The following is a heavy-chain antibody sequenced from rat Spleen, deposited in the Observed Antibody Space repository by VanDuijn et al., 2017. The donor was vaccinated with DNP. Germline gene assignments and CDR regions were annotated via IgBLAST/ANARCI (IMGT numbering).Heavy chain of an antibody. D-gene: IGHD1-12*02. CDR1: GYSITSNY. CDR2: ISYSGST. Sequence: EVQLQESGPGLVKPSQSLSLTCSVTGYSITSNYWGWIRKLPGNKMEWIGHISYSGSTSYHPSLKSRISITRDTSKNHFFLQLTSVTTEDTATYYCASYYYDGYYAMDAWGQGTSVTVSS. V-gene: IGHV3-1*01. J-gene: IGHJ4*01. CDR3: ASYYYDGYYAMDA.